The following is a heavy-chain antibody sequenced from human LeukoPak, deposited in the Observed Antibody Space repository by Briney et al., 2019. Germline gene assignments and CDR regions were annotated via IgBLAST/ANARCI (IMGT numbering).Heavy chain of an antibody. CDR3: AKDPGASVSGFYMDV. D-gene: IGHD2-8*02. CDR2: IWSDGNNR. CDR1: GFTFRNYG. Sequence: GWSLRLSCATSGFTFRNYGMHWVRQATGKGLEWVSFIWSDGNNRFYADSVKGRFTISRDNSKKMLYLQMDTLRAEDTALYYCAKDPGASVSGFYMDVWGKGTTVIVSS. J-gene: IGHJ6*03. V-gene: IGHV3-30*02.